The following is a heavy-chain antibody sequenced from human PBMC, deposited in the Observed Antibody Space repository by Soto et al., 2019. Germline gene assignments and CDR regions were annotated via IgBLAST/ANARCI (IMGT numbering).Heavy chain of an antibody. Sequence: GGSLRLSCAASGFTFSSYGMHWVHKAPGKGLEWVSVIYSGGSTYYADSVKGRFTISRHNSKNTLYLQMNSLRAEDTAVYYCARLAAAGPDYYYYYMDVWGKGTTVTVSS. CDR2: IYSGGST. D-gene: IGHD6-13*01. V-gene: IGHV3-53*04. J-gene: IGHJ6*03. CDR1: GFTFSSYG. CDR3: ARLAAAGPDYYYYYMDV.